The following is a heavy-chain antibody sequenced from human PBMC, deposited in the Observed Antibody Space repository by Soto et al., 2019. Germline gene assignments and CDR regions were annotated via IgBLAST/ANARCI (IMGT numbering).Heavy chain of an antibody. V-gene: IGHV4-4*07. Sequence: SETLSITSTFSGASITVSSYWSWIRQPAVKGLEWIGRFSLSGTTNYNPSLRSRVTMSADVSKNQFSLRLTSVTAADTALYYCARRMTPPGAPAWYYFDSWGQGTMVTVSS. J-gene: IGHJ4*02. CDR1: GASITVSSY. D-gene: IGHD2-8*02. CDR3: ARRMTPPGAPAWYYFDS. CDR2: FSLSGTT.